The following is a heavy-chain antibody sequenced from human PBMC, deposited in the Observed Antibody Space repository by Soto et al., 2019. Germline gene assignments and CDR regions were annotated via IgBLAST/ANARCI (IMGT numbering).Heavy chain of an antibody. Sequence: QVQLVQSGAEVKKPGASVKVSCKASGYTFTSYYMHWVRQAPGQGLEWMGIINPSGGSTSYAQKFQGRVTRTRDTSTSTAYMEMSSLRSNNTAVYYCAREPGVLRFFRQRYYFDYWGQGTLVTVCS. D-gene: IGHD3-3*01. V-gene: IGHV1-46*01. CDR2: INPSGGST. CDR1: GYTFTSYY. J-gene: IGHJ4*02. CDR3: AREPGVLRFFRQRYYFDY.